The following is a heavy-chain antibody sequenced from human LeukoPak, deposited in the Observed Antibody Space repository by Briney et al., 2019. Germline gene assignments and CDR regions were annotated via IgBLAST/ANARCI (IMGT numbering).Heavy chain of an antibody. J-gene: IGHJ4*02. CDR2: ISISTSTI. Sequence: GGSLRLSCAASGFTFSSHSMHWVRQAPGKGLEWISYISISTSTIYYADSVKGRFTISRDNAKNSLYLQMNSLRAEDTAVYYCARRGFIVVVTEYYFDYWGQGTLVTVSS. CDR3: ARRGFIVVVTEYYFDY. CDR1: GFTFSSHS. V-gene: IGHV3-48*04. D-gene: IGHD2-21*02.